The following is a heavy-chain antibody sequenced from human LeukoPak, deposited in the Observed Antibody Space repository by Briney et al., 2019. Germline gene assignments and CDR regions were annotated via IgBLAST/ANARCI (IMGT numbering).Heavy chain of an antibody. V-gene: IGHV3-23*01. J-gene: IGHJ4*02. CDR2: ISGSGGST. D-gene: IGHD3-3*01. Sequence: GGSLRLSCAASGFTFSSYAMSWVRQAPGKGLEWVSAISGSGGSTYYADSVKGRFTISRNNSKNTLYLQMNSLRAEDTAVYYCAKGDVRFLEWLLCNYWGQGTLVTVSS. CDR3: AKGDVRFLEWLLCNY. CDR1: GFTFSSYA.